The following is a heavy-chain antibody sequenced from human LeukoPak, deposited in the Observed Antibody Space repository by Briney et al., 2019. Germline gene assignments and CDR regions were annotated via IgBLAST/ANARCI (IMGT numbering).Heavy chain of an antibody. J-gene: IGHJ4*02. V-gene: IGHV4-59*08. D-gene: IGHD3-16*01. CDR3: ARLIGSLNY. CDR2: IYYSGST. CDR1: GGSISSYY. Sequence: PSETLSLTCSVSGGSISSYYWSWIRQPPGKGLEWIGYIYYSGSTNYNPSLKSRVTISVDTSKNQFSLRLSSVTAADTAVYYCARLIGSLNYWGQGTLVTVSS.